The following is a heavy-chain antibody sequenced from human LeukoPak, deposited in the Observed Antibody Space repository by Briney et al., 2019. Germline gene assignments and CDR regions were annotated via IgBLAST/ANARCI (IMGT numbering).Heavy chain of an antibody. CDR1: GFTFSSYA. V-gene: IGHV3-23*01. D-gene: IGHD6-19*01. Sequence: GGSLRLSCAASGFTFSSYAMSWVRQAPGKGLEWVSAISGSGGSTYYADSVKGRFTISRDNSKNTLYLQMNSLRAEDTAVYYCEKNWPPEGGWPRYENTSYWGRDVWGKGPTVTVS. J-gene: IGHJ6*04. CDR2: ISGSGGST. CDR3: EKNWPPEGGWPRYENTSYWGRDV.